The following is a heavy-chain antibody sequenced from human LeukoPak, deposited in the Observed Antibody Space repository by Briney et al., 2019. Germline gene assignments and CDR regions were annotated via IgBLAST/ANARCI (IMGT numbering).Heavy chain of an antibody. V-gene: IGHV3-23*01. J-gene: IGHJ4*02. D-gene: IGHD3-10*01. CDR1: GFIFSNYA. Sequence: PGGSLRLSCAGSGFIFSNYAMSWVRQAPGKRLEWVSSISGGNDNTYYADSVKGRFTISRDNSRNTLFLQMNSLRAGDSAVYYCAKRRGINNGDHDYWGQGTLVTVSS. CDR3: AKRRGINNGDHDY. CDR2: ISGGNDNT.